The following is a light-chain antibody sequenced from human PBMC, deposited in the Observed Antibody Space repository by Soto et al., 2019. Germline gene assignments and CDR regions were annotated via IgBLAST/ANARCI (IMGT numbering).Light chain of an antibody. CDR1: QNIGNK. V-gene: IGKV3-15*01. J-gene: IGKJ1*01. CDR2: GAS. CDR3: QQYNNWPPWT. Sequence: IVMTQSPGTLSVSPGERATLSCRASQNIGNKVGWYQQKPCQAPRLLLYGASTRATVIPVRFSGSGSGTEFTLTISSLQSEDFAVYYCQQYNNWPPWTFGQGTKVEIK.